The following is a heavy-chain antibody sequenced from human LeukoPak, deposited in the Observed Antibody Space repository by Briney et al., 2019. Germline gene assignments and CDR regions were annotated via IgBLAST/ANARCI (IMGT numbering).Heavy chain of an antibody. D-gene: IGHD3-10*01. CDR1: GYTFTDFY. J-gene: IGHJ4*02. Sequence: ASVKVSCKASGYTFTDFYMHWVRQASGQGLELMAWINPNSGGTHYAQKFQGRVTMTRDTSISTAYMELSRLRSDDTAVYYCARSSLYYYGSGTYDKVCLDYWGQGTPVTVSS. CDR3: ARSSLYYYGSGTYDKVCLDY. V-gene: IGHV1-2*02. CDR2: INPNSGGT.